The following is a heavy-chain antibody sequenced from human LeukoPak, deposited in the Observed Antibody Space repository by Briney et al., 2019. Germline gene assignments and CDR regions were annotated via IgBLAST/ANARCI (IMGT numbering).Heavy chain of an antibody. CDR3: ARGYQRRCFDY. Sequence: SETLSLTCTVSGGSISSYYWSWIRQPPGKGLEWIGYIYYSGSTNYNPSLKSRVTISVDTSKNQFSLKLSSVTAADTAVYYCARGYQRRCFDYWGQGTLVTVSS. J-gene: IGHJ4*02. CDR1: GGSISSYY. D-gene: IGHD2-2*01. V-gene: IGHV4-59*01. CDR2: IYYSGST.